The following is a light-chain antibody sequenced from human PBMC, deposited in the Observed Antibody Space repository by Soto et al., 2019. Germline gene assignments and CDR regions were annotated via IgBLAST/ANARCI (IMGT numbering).Light chain of an antibody. V-gene: IGLV8-61*01. CDR2: STN. J-gene: IGLJ3*02. CDR1: SGSVSSSHH. CDR3: VLYMGSGVRV. Sequence: QTVVTQEPSFSVSPGGTVTLTCALSSGSVSSSHHPSWYQQTPGQAPRTLIYSTNTRSSGVPDRFSGSILGNKAALTITGAQADDESDYYCVLYMGSGVRVFGGGTQLTVL.